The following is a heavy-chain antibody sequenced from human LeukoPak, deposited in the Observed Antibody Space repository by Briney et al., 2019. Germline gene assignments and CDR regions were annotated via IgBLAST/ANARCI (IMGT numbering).Heavy chain of an antibody. V-gene: IGHV3-15*01. Sequence: GGSLRLSCAASGFTFSNAWMSWVRQAPGKGLEWVGRIKSKTDAGTTDYAAPVKGRFTISRDDSKNTLYLQLNSLKTEDTAVYYCTTDSYDYIWGTYRYNFYYFDCWGQGTLVTVSS. D-gene: IGHD3-16*02. J-gene: IGHJ4*02. CDR1: GFTFSNAW. CDR3: TTDSYDYIWGTYRYNFYYFDC. CDR2: IKSKTDAGTT.